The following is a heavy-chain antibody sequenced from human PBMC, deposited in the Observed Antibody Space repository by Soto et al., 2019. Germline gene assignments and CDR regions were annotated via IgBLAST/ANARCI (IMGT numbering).Heavy chain of an antibody. CDR1: GYTFTSYG. CDR3: ARDENYYDSSGPLDY. Sequence: GASVKVSCKASGYTFTSYGISWVRQAPGQGLEWMGWISAYNGNTNYAQKLQGRVTMTTDTSTSTAYMELRSLRSDDTAVYYCARDENYYDSSGPLDYWGQGTLVTVSS. V-gene: IGHV1-18*01. CDR2: ISAYNGNT. D-gene: IGHD3-22*01. J-gene: IGHJ4*02.